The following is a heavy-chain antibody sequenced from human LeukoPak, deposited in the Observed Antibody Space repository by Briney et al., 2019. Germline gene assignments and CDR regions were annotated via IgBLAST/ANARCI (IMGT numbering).Heavy chain of an antibody. D-gene: IGHD6-13*01. CDR1: GYAFNVYY. CDR3: ARERLSSSSWYYYYYMDV. V-gene: IGHV1-2*02. J-gene: IGHJ6*03. CDR2: INPNSGGT. Sequence: ASVKVSCKASGYAFNVYYMHWVRQVPGQGLEWMGWINPNSGGTNYAQKFQGRVTMTRDTSISTAYMELSRLRSDDTAVYYCARERLSSSSWYYYYYMDVWGKGTTVTISS.